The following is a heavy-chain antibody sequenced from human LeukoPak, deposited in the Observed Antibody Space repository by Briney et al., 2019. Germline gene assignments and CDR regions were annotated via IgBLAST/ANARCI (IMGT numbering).Heavy chain of an antibody. V-gene: IGHV4-4*07. Sequence: SETLSLTCTVSGGSISSYYWSWIRQRAGKGLEWIGRIYTSGSTNYNPSLKGRVTMSVDTSKNQFSLKVSSVTAADTAVYYCARFSPRAMGNYLDFWGQGTLVTVSS. CDR1: GGSISSYY. CDR2: IYTSGST. J-gene: IGHJ4*02. D-gene: IGHD7-27*01. CDR3: ARFSPRAMGNYLDF.